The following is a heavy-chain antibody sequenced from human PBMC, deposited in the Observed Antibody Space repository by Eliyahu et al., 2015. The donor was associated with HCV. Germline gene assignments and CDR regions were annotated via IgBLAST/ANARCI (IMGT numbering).Heavy chain of an antibody. CDR1: GGSXPTYY. CDR2: IHYRGST. D-gene: IGHD6-19*01. CDR3: ASGGGGIAVAGTGGWFDP. V-gene: IGHV4-59*01. Sequence: QVQLQESGPGLVKPSETLSLTCTVPGGSXPTYYWSWXRQPPGKGLEWIGYIHYRGSTNFHPSLKSRVTISVDTSKNQFSLNLTSVTAADTAVYYCASGGGGIAVAGTGGWFDPWGQGTLVTVSS. J-gene: IGHJ5*02.